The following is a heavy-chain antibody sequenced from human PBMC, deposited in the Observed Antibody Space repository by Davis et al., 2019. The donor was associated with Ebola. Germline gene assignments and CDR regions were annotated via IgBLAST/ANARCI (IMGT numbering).Heavy chain of an antibody. D-gene: IGHD4-17*01. CDR1: GFTFDDYA. V-gene: IGHV3-9*01. CDR2: ISWNSGNI. Sequence: SLKISCAASGFTFDDYAMHWVRQAPGKGLEWVAGISWNSGNIAYADSVKGRFTISRDNAKNSLYLQMNSLRAEDTAIYYCARGAYGDYIVKAFDIWGQGTKVTVSS. CDR3: ARGAYGDYIVKAFDI. J-gene: IGHJ3*02.